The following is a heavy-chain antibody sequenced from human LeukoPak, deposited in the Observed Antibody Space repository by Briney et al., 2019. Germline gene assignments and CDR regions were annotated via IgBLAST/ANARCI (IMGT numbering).Heavy chain of an antibody. CDR1: GFTFSSYW. J-gene: IGHJ6*02. CDR2: INSDGSST. Sequence: GSLRLSCAASGFTFSSYWMHWVRQAPGKGLVWVSRINSDGSSTSYADSVKGRFTISRDNAKNTVYLQMNSLRTEDTAVYYCARGLPNYYGMDVWGQGTTVTVSS. CDR3: ARGLPNYYGMDV. V-gene: IGHV3-74*01.